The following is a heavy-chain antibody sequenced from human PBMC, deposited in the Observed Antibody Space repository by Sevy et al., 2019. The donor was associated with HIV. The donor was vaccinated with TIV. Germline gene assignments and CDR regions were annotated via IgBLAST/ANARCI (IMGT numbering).Heavy chain of an antibody. D-gene: IGHD3-22*01. CDR1: GFTFSSYG. CDR3: AMNYYDSSGSSFFFDY. CDR2: IWYDGSNK. V-gene: IGHV3-33*01. J-gene: IGHJ4*02. Sequence: GGSLRLSCAASGFTFSSYGMHWVRQAPGKGLEWVAVIWYDGSNKYYADSVKGRFTISRDNSKNTLYLQMTSLRAADTAVYYCAMNYYDSSGSSFFFDYWGQGTLVTVSS.